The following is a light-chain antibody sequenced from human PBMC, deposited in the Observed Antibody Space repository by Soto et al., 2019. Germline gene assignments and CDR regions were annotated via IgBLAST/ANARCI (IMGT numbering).Light chain of an antibody. CDR3: LQYGISPLT. Sequence: EIVLTQSPGTLSLSPGERATLSCRASQSVSSSYLAWYQQKPGQAPRLLIYGASSRATSIPDRFSGSGSGTDFTLTISRLEPEDFAVYYWLQYGISPLTFGPGTIVDIK. CDR1: QSVSSSY. J-gene: IGKJ3*01. CDR2: GAS. V-gene: IGKV3-20*01.